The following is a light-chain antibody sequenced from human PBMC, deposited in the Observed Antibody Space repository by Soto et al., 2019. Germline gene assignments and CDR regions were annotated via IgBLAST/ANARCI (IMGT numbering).Light chain of an antibody. Sequence: QSALTQPRSMSGSPAQSVTISCTGTSSDVGGYNYVSWYQQHPGKAPKLMIYDVSQRPSGVPDRFSGSKSGNTASLTISGLQAEDEADYYCCSYAGSYTRVFGGGTKLTVL. CDR3: CSYAGSYTRV. CDR1: SSDVGGYNY. J-gene: IGLJ2*01. CDR2: DVS. V-gene: IGLV2-11*01.